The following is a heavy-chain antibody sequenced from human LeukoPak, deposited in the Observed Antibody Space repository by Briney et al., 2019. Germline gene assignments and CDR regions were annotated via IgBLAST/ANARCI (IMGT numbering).Heavy chain of an antibody. V-gene: IGHV4-4*07. CDR3: AIDSLGFRALDI. CDR2: IYTSGST. D-gene: IGHD3-16*01. Sequence: SETLSLTCSVSGGSISSYYWSWIRQPAGKGLEWIGRIYTSGSTNYNPSLKSRVTMSVDTSKDQISLNLSSVTAADTAVYYCAIDSLGFRALDIWGQGTMITVSS. CDR1: GGSISSYY. J-gene: IGHJ3*02.